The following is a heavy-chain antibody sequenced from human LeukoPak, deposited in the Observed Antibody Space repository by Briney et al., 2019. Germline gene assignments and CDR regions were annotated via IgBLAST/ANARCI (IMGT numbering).Heavy chain of an antibody. CDR1: GGSISSYY. J-gene: IGHJ4*02. V-gene: IGHV4-59*01. Sequence: SETLSLICTVSGGSISSYYWSWIRQPPGKGLEWIGYIYYSGSTNYNPSLKSRVTISVDTSKNQFSLKLSSVTAADTAVYYCARQDGDYPLYYFDYWGQGTLVTVSS. CDR2: IYYSGST. D-gene: IGHD4-17*01. CDR3: ARQDGDYPLYYFDY.